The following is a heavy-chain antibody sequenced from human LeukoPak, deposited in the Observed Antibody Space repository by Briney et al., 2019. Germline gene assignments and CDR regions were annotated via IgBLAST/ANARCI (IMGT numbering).Heavy chain of an antibody. CDR1: GFSLSTSGMC. Sequence: ESGPALVKPTQTLTLTCTFSGFSLSTSGMCVSWIRQPPGKALEWLARIDWDDDKYYSTSLKTRLTISKDTSKNQVVLTMTNMDPVDTATYYCARFPLGSYYMIDFDYWGQGTLVTVSS. CDR3: ARFPLGSYYMIDFDY. D-gene: IGHD3-10*01. J-gene: IGHJ4*02. CDR2: IDWDDDK. V-gene: IGHV2-70*11.